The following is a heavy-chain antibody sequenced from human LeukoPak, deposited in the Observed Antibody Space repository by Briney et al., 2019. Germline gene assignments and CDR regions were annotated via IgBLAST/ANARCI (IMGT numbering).Heavy chain of an antibody. V-gene: IGHV3-15*01. CDR1: GFTFTNAW. Sequence: GGSLRLSCVDSGFTFTNAWMSWVRQAPGKGLEWIGRIKSKTDGETTNYAEPVRGRFTISRDDSKIAVYLQMNSLKIEDTVVYYCPTDLGTSYHGSPRLIPLDYWGQGPLVTVSS. CDR3: PTDLGTSYHGSPRLIPLDY. CDR2: IKSKTDGETT. J-gene: IGHJ4*02. D-gene: IGHD3-10*01.